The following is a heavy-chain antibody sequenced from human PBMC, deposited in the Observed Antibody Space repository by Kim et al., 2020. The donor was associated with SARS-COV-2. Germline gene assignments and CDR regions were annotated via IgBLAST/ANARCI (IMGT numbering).Heavy chain of an antibody. CDR1: GFTFSSYD. V-gene: IGHV3-13*04. CDR2: IGTAGDT. D-gene: IGHD5-18*01. J-gene: IGHJ4*02. Sequence: GGSLRLSCAASGFTFSSYDMHWVRQAPGKGLEWVSAIGTAGDTYYPGSVKGRFTISRENAKNSLYLQMNSLRAGDTAVYYCARGGYSYGSPFDYWGQGTLVTVSS. CDR3: ARGGYSYGSPFDY.